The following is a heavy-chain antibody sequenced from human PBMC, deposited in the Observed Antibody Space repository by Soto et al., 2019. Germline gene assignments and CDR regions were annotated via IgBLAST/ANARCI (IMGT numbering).Heavy chain of an antibody. V-gene: IGHV1-58*02. D-gene: IGHD2-15*01. CDR1: GFTFTSSA. Sequence: QMQLVQSGPEVKKPGTSVKVSCKASGFTFTSSAMQWVRQARGQRLEWIGWIVVGSGNTNYAQKFQERVTITRDMSTSTAYMELSSLRSEDTAVYYCAAGRVVVAATTYYYYGMDVWGQGTTVTVSS. CDR2: IVVGSGNT. J-gene: IGHJ6*02. CDR3: AAGRVVVAATTYYYYGMDV.